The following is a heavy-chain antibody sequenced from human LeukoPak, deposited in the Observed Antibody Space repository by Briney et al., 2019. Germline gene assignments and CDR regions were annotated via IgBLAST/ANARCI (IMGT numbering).Heavy chain of an antibody. CDR3: ATDYCTNGVCYPLYNFDY. Sequence: ASVKVSCKVSGYALTDLSMHWVRQTPEKGLEWMGGIDPEDGEITYAQKFQGRVTMTEDTSTDTAYMELSSLRSEDTAVYYCATDYCTNGVCYPLYNFDYWGQGTLVTVSS. CDR2: IDPEDGEI. J-gene: IGHJ4*02. CDR1: GYALTDLS. V-gene: IGHV1-24*01. D-gene: IGHD2-8*01.